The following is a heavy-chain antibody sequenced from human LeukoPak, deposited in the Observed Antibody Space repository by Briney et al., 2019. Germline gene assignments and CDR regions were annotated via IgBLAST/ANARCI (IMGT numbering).Heavy chain of an antibody. J-gene: IGHJ6*02. CDR2: ISAYNGNT. CDR1: GYTFTSYG. V-gene: IGHV1-18*01. D-gene: IGHD3-16*02. CDR3: TRGSVYNPIYYYYGMDV. Sequence: ASVKVSCKASGYTFTSYGISWVRQAPGQGLEWMGWISAYNGNTNYAQKLQGRVTMTTDTSTSTAYMELRSLRSDDTAVYYCTRGSVYNPIYYYYGMDVWAKGPRSPSP.